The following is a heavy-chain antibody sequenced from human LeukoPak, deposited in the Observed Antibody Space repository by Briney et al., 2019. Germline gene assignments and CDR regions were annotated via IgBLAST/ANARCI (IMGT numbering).Heavy chain of an antibody. J-gene: IGHJ4*02. D-gene: IGHD1-1*01. Sequence: GGSLRLSCAASGFTFSSTSMSWVRQAPGEGPEWVSSISGSGGEIRYADSVKGRFTISRDNSQNTLYLRMNSLRVEDTAIYYCSKDLTTRSIGYFDYWGQGTLVTVSS. V-gene: IGHV3-23*01. CDR2: ISGSGGEI. CDR1: GFTFSSTS. CDR3: SKDLTTRSIGYFDY.